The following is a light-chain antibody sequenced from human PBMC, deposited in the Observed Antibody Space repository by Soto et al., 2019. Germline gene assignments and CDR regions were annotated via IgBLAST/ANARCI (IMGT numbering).Light chain of an antibody. CDR3: CSYAGTYSYV. J-gene: IGLJ1*01. V-gene: IGLV2-11*01. Sequence: QSALTQPRSVSGSPGQSVTISCTGTSSDSDVNDYKFFSWYQQHPGKAPKLLIFDVSERPSGVPDRFSASKSGNTASLSISGLQAEDEADYYCCSYAGTYSYVFGSGTNVTVL. CDR1: SSDSDVNDYKF. CDR2: DVS.